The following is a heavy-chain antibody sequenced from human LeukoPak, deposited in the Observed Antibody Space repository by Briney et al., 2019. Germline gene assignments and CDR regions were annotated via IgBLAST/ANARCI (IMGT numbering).Heavy chain of an antibody. Sequence: GESLKISCKGSGYSFTSYWIGWVRQMPGKGLEWMGIINPGDSETRHSPSFQGQVTISADRSISTAYLQWSSLRASDTAMYYCARRLSSSGWYTFDYWGQGTLVTVSS. CDR2: INPGDSET. CDR3: ARRLSSSGWYTFDY. CDR1: GYSFTSYW. V-gene: IGHV5-51*01. J-gene: IGHJ4*02. D-gene: IGHD6-19*01.